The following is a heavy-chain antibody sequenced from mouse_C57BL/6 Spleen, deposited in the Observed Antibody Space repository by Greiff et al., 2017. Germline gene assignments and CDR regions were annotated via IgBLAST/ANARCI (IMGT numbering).Heavy chain of an antibody. J-gene: IGHJ2*01. CDR1: GFNIKDYY. D-gene: IGHD1-1*01. CDR2: IDPEDGET. Sequence: EVNLVESGAELVKPGASVKLSCTASGFNIKDYYMHWVKQRTEQGLEWIGRIDPEDGETKYAAKFQGKATITADTSSKTAYMPLSSLTSEDTAVYYCATYYYGSSYPSYFDYWGQGTTLTVSS. V-gene: IGHV14-2*01. CDR3: ATYYYGSSYPSYFDY.